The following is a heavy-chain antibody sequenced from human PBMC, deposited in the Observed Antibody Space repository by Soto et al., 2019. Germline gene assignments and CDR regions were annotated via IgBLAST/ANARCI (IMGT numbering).Heavy chain of an antibody. CDR2: VYYSGTT. Sequence: QVQLQEWGPGLVKPSQTLSLTCTVSGGSIRNGDYYWGWIRQPPGKGLEWIGYVYYSGTTYSHPSLKSRVTISVGTSENEFSLRLSSVTAADTAVYYCVTVNLVGAAYYFDYWGPGTLVTVSS. V-gene: IGHV4-30-4*01. J-gene: IGHJ4*02. D-gene: IGHD1-26*01. CDR3: VTVNLVGAAYYFDY. CDR1: GGSIRNGDYY.